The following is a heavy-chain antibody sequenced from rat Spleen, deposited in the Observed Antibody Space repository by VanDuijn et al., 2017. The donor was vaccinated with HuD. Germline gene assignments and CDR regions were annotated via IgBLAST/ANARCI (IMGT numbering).Heavy chain of an antibody. CDR1: GFSLTSNG. Sequence: QVHLKESGPGLVQPSQTLSLTCTVSGFSLTSNGVSWVRRPPGKGLEWIATISSGGYTYYDSALKSRLSISRDTSKSQVFLKMTSLQTEAKAIYFGTRDHSYWGNYYPGGVAYWGQGVMVTVSS. D-gene: IGHD1-12*01. V-gene: IGHV2S12*01. CDR2: ISSGGYT. J-gene: IGHJ2*01. CDR3: TRDHSYWGNYYPGGVAY.